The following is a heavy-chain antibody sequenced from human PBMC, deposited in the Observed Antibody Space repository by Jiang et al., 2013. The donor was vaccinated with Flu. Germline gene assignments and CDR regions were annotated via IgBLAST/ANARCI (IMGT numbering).Heavy chain of an antibody. CDR3: ARRSSTWNFDS. Sequence: GPGLVKPSETLSLTCIVSGDSISSFFWSWLRQAPGKGLEWIGSLSYSGNTNYNPSLKSRVTISLDASLNQFSLKLTSVTAADTAVYYCARRSSTWNFDSWGRGTLV. V-gene: IGHV4-59*08. D-gene: IGHD6-13*01. J-gene: IGHJ4*02. CDR2: LSYSGNT. CDR1: GDSISSFF.